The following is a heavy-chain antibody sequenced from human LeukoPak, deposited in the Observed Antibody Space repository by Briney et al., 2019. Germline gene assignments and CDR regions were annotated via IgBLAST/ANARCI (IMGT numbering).Heavy chain of an antibody. D-gene: IGHD3-3*01. CDR1: GFTFSSYA. V-gene: IGHV3-23*01. Sequence: PGGSLRLSCAASGFTFSSYAMSWVRQAPGKGLEWVSAISGSGGSTYYADSVKGRFTISRDNSKNTLYLQMNSLRAEDTAVYYCAKGTDYDFWSGYFPYWGQGTLVTVSS. CDR3: AKGTDYDFWSGYFPY. CDR2: ISGSGGST. J-gene: IGHJ4*02.